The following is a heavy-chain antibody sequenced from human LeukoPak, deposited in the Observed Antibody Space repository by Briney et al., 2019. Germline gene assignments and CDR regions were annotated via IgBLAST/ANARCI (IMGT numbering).Heavy chain of an antibody. D-gene: IGHD1-26*01. CDR2: ISSSSSYI. V-gene: IGHV3-21*01. CDR1: GFTFSSYS. Sequence: PGGSLRLSCAASGFTFSSYSMNWDRQAPGKGLEWVSSISSSSSYIYYADSVKGRFTISRDNAKNSLYLQMNSLRAEDTAVYYCARDLSGSLTIDYWGQGTLVTVSS. J-gene: IGHJ4*02. CDR3: ARDLSGSLTIDY.